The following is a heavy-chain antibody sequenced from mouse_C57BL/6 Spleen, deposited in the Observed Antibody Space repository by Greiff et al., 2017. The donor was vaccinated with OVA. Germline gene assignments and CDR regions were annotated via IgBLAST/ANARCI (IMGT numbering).Heavy chain of an antibody. D-gene: IGHD2-3*01. V-gene: IGHV3-6*01. Sequence: EVQLQQSGPGLVKPSQSLSLTCSVTGYSITSGYYWNWIRQFPGNKLEWMGYISYDGSNNYNPSLKNRIPITRDTSKNQFFLKLNSVTTEDTATYYCAREGEIDGPTDYWGQGTTLTVSS. CDR1: GYSITSGYY. CDR2: ISYDGSN. J-gene: IGHJ2*01. CDR3: AREGEIDGPTDY.